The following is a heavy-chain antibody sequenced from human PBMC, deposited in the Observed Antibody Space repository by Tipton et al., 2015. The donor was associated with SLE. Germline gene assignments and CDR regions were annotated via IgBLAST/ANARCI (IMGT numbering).Heavy chain of an antibody. V-gene: IGHV3-9*01. CDR2: ITWNSGVT. Sequence: RSLRLSCAGSGFNFDDYAMHWVRQVPGKGLEWVAGITWNSGVTGYADSVKGRFTVSRDNTKNLVFLQMNSLRRDDTALYFCGKDGSLIGTYYYMDVWGKGTTVTVSS. CDR1: GFNFDDYA. CDR3: GKDGSLIGTYYYMDV. D-gene: IGHD2-8*01. J-gene: IGHJ6*03.